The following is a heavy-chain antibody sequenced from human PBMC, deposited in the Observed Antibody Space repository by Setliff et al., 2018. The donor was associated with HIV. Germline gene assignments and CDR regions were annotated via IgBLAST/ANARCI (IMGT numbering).Heavy chain of an antibody. Sequence: GGSLRLSCAASGFAFSSYTMNWVRQAPGKGLEWVSSISSSSYYIYYADSVKGRFTISRDNSKNTLYLQMNSLRAEDTAVYYCARSRAAGFDYWGQGTLVTVSS. V-gene: IGHV3-21*01. CDR3: ARSRAAGFDY. CDR1: GFAFSSYT. D-gene: IGHD6-13*01. J-gene: IGHJ4*02. CDR2: ISSSSYYI.